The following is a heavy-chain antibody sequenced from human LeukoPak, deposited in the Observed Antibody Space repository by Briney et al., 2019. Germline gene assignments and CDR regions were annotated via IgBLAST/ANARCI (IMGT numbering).Heavy chain of an antibody. D-gene: IGHD1-26*01. CDR3: ARGSAWDSPEL. CDR1: GGSLSTFY. V-gene: IGHV4-59*01. CDR2: ISHSGST. J-gene: IGHJ4*02. Sequence: QVQLQESGPELVKPSETLSLTCTVAGGSLSTFYWSWIRQPPGKGLEWIAYISHSGSTSYNPFLKSRVVMSVDTSKNQFSLKPSSVTAADTAVYYCARGSAWDSPELWGQGTLVTVSS.